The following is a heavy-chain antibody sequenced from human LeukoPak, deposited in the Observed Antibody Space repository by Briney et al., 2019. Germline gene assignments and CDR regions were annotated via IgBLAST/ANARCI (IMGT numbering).Heavy chain of an antibody. V-gene: IGHV3-7*01. CDR2: IKKDGSEK. CDR3: ARDLSGVTGYTYGRGIDY. D-gene: IGHD5-18*01. Sequence: AGGSLRLSRAASGFTFSSYWMSWVRQAPGKGLEWVANIKKDGSEKYYVDSVKGRFTISRDNAKTSLYLQMNSLRVEDTAVYYCARDLSGVTGYTYGRGIDYWGQGTLVTVSS. J-gene: IGHJ4*02. CDR1: GFTFSSYW.